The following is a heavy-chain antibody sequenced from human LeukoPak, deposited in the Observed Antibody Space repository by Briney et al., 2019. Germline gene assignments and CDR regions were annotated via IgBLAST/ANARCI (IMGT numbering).Heavy chain of an antibody. D-gene: IGHD1-26*01. Sequence: GGSLRLSCVASGFTISTNYMSWVRQAPGKGLKWVSVIYANGSTYYADSMKDRFTISRDNSKNTLYLQINSLRAEDTAVYYCAREVGSWGQGTLVTVSS. J-gene: IGHJ5*02. CDR2: IYANGST. CDR3: AREVGS. CDR1: GFTISTNY. V-gene: IGHV3-66*01.